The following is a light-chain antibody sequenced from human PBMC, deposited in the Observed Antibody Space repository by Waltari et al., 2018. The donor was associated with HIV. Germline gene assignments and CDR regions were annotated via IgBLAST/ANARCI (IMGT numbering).Light chain of an antibody. Sequence: QSALTQPPSASGSPGQSVTISCTGKTSDVGAYNYVSWYQQHPGKAPKLMIYEVFKRPAGVPDRFSGSKPGIAASLTVSGLQAEDEADYYCTSYAGRNTLVFGGGTKLTVL. V-gene: IGLV2-8*01. CDR1: TSDVGAYNY. J-gene: IGLJ2*01. CDR3: TSYAGRNTLV. CDR2: EVF.